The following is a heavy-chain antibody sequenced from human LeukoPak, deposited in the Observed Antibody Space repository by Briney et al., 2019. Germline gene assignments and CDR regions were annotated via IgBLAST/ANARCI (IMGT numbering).Heavy chain of an antibody. CDR3: ARDKQCVFDV. CDR1: GYSFTSFG. J-gene: IGHJ3*01. D-gene: IGHD6-19*01. V-gene: IGHV1-18*01. Sequence: ASVKVSCKASGYSFTSFGISWVRQAPGQGLEWMGWISTSKGNTIYAQKFQDRVIMTRDTSTSTAYMELRRLRSDDTAVYYCARDKQCVFDVWGQGTRVTVSP. CDR2: ISTSKGNT.